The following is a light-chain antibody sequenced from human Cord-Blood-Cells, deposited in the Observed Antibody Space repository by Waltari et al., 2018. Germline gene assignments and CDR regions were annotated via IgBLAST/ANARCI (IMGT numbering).Light chain of an antibody. CDR3: QQYYSTPPYS. V-gene: IGKV4-1*01. J-gene: IGKJ2*03. CDR1: QSVLYSSNNKNY. CDR2: WAS. Sequence: DIVMTQSPDSLAVSLGERATINCKSSQSVLYSSNNKNYVAWYQQKPGQPPKLLMYWASTRESGVPDRFSGGGSGTDFTLTISSLRAEDVAVYYCQQYYSTPPYSFGQGTKLEIK.